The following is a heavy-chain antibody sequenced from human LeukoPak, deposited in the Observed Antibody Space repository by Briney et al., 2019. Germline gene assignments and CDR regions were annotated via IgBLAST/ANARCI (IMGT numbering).Heavy chain of an antibody. CDR1: GFSVNNNY. D-gene: IGHD3-10*01. J-gene: IGHJ4*02. Sequence: GGSVLHSCAASGFSVNNNYMTWVRQAPGKGLEWVSLIYTGGTIYYADYHIDRFTISRDNSKNTLYLQMNSLTAEDTAVYYCALLWYGELSQVDYWGQGNVHRVSS. CDR3: ALLWYGELSQVDY. V-gene: IGHV3-53*01. CDR2: IYTGGTI.